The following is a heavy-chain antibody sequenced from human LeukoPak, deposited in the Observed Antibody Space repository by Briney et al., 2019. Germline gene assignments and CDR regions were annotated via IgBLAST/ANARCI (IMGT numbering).Heavy chain of an antibody. V-gene: IGHV4-30-4*08. D-gene: IGHD3-16*02. CDR3: ARENPVRQTTYYDYVWGSYRWLPPTYYFDY. Sequence: PSQTLSLTCTVSGGSISSGDYYWSWIRQPPGKGLEWIGYIYYSGSTYYNPSLKSRVTISVDTCKNQFSLKLSSVTAADTAVYYCARENPVRQTTYYDYVWGSYRWLPPTYYFDYWGQGTLVTVSS. CDR1: GGSISSGDYY. CDR2: IYYSGST. J-gene: IGHJ4*02.